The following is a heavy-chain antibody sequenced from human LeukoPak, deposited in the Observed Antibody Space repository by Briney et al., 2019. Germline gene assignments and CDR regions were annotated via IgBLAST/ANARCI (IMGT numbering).Heavy chain of an antibody. V-gene: IGHV4-59*01. CDR1: GDSISSYY. CDR2: IYYSGST. Sequence: SETLSLTCTVSGDSISSYYWSWTRQPPGKGLEWIGYIYYSGSTNYNPSLKSRVTISVDTSKNQFSLKLSSVTAADTAVYYCARDYSQLGRFDPWGQGTLVTVSS. D-gene: IGHD6-6*01. J-gene: IGHJ5*02. CDR3: ARDYSQLGRFDP.